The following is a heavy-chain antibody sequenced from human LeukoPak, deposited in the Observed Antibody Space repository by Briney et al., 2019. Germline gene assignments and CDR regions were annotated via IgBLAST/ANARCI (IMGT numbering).Heavy chain of an antibody. CDR2: VHYSGTT. D-gene: IGHD5-18*01. CDR1: DGSITNND. J-gene: IGHJ4*02. Sequence: PSETLSLTCTVSDGSITNNDWSWVRQTPGKGLEFIGYVHYSGTTNYNPSLRSRVTISIDTSRKHFFLKLKSVTAADTAVYYCARASGYSYGYLDWGQGTLVTVSS. V-gene: IGHV4-59*01. CDR3: ARASGYSYGYLD.